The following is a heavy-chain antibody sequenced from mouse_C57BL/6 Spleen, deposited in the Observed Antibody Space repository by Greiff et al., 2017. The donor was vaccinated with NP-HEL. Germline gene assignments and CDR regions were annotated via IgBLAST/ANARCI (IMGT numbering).Heavy chain of an antibody. CDR2: IDPENGDT. CDR1: GFNIKDDY. J-gene: IGHJ3*01. CDR3: TPRQRMLQSWFAY. V-gene: IGHV14-4*01. D-gene: IGHD3-2*02. Sequence: VQLQQSGAELVRPGASVKLSCTASGFNIKDDYMHWVKQRPEQGLEWIGWIDPENGDTEYASKFQGKATIPADTSSNTSYLQLSSLTSEDTAVYYCTPRQRMLQSWFAYWGQGTLVTVSA.